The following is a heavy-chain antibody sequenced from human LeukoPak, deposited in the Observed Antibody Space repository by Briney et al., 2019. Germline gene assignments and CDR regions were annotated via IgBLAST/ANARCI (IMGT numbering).Heavy chain of an antibody. J-gene: IGHJ4*02. D-gene: IGHD1-1*01. V-gene: IGHV4-59*08. CDR3: ARSDGTERPNPFDY. Sequence: SETLSLTCTVSGGSISSYYWSWIRRPPGKGLEWIGYIYYSGSTNYNPSLKSRVTISVDTSKNQFSLKLSSVTAADTAVYYCARSDGTERPNPFDYWGQGTLVTVSS. CDR2: IYYSGST. CDR1: GGSISSYY.